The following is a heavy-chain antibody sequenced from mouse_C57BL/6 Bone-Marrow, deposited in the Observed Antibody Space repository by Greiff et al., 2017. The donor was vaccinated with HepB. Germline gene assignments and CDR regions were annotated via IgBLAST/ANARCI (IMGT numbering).Heavy chain of an antibody. V-gene: IGHV2-2*01. Sequence: VMLVESGPGLVQPSQSLSITCTVSGFSFTSYGVHWVRQSPGKGLEWLGVIWSGGSTDYNAAFISRLSISKDNSTSQVFFKMNSLQADDTAIYYCARPYYGSSYFFAYWGQGTLVTVSA. CDR1: GFSFTSYG. CDR3: ARPYYGSSYFFAY. J-gene: IGHJ3*01. D-gene: IGHD1-1*01. CDR2: IWSGGST.